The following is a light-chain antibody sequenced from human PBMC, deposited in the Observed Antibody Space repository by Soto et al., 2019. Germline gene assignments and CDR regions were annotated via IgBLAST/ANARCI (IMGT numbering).Light chain of an antibody. CDR1: QSVGSY. Sequence: ENVLTQSPGTLSLSPGERATLSCRASQSVGSYLGWYQKKPGQAPRLLSYGAPNRATGIPNRFSGSASGTDFTLTISRLEPEDSAVYYWQHYGGPPPWTFGQGTKVEIK. CDR3: QHYGGPPPWT. J-gene: IGKJ1*01. CDR2: GAP. V-gene: IGKV3-20*01.